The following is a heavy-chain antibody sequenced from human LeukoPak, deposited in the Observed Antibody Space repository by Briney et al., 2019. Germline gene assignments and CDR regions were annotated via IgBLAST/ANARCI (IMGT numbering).Heavy chain of an antibody. CDR1: GFTFSSYA. CDR3: ARQASAGKTLYLDY. CDR2: ISYDGSNK. J-gene: IGHJ4*02. D-gene: IGHD6-13*01. Sequence: GGSLRLSCAASGFTFSSYAMHWVRQAPGKGLEWVAVISYDGSNKYYADSVKGRFTISRDNSKNTLYLQMNSLRAEDTAVYYCARQASAGKTLYLDYWGQGTLVTVSS. V-gene: IGHV3-30-3*01.